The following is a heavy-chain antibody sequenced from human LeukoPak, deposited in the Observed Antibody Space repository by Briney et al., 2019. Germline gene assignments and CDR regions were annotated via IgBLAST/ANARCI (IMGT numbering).Heavy chain of an antibody. Sequence: PSETLSLTCIVSGGSISGYHWSWIRQPAGRGLEWIGRIYTSGSTNYNPSLKSRVSMSVDTSNNHFSLKLSSVTAADTAVYYCASGGYCSSGSCYPNWFDPWGQGTLVTVSS. CDR3: ASGGYCSSGSCYPNWFDP. CDR1: GGSISGYH. V-gene: IGHV4-4*07. J-gene: IGHJ5*02. CDR2: IYTSGST. D-gene: IGHD2-15*01.